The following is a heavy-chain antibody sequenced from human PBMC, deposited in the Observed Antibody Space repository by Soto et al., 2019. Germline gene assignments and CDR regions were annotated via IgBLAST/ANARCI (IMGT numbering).Heavy chain of an antibody. Sequence: EVQLVESGGGLVQPGGSLRLSCAASGFTFSHYWMYWVRQAPGKGLVWVSRINSDGSVSSYADSVKGRLTISRDNVKNSLYQQMDSLKAKDTAVYYWARGDCVGGTCYSLAGSFYYYMDVWGKGTTVTVFS. D-gene: IGHD2-15*01. CDR3: ARGDCVGGTCYSLAGSFYYYMDV. CDR2: INSDGSVS. J-gene: IGHJ6*03. V-gene: IGHV3-74*01. CDR1: GFTFSHYW.